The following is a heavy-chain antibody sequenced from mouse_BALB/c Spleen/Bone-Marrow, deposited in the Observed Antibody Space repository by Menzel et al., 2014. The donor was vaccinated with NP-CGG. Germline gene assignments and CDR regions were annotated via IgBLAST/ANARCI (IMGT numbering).Heavy chain of an antibody. CDR1: GYAFTNYW. V-gene: IGHV1-54*01. CDR2: INPGSGGV. Sequence: VQLQQSGAEPVRPGTSVKVSCKASGYAFTNYWIEWVKQRPGQGLEWIGVINPGSGGVNYNEKFKGKATLTADKSSSTAYIQLSSLTSDDSAVYFCSREITRYAVDYWGQGTSVTVSS. J-gene: IGHJ4*01. D-gene: IGHD2-4*01. CDR3: SREITRYAVDY.